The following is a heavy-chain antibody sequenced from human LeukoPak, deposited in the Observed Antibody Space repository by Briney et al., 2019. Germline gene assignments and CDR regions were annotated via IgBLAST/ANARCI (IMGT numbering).Heavy chain of an antibody. CDR1: GYTFTGYY. Sequence: ASVKVSCKASGYTFTGYYMHWVRQAPGQGLEWMGWINPNSGGTNYAQNFQGRVTMTRDTSISAAYMEVSRLRSDDMAVYYCAREDSSGYDYWGQGTLVTVSS. J-gene: IGHJ4*02. D-gene: IGHD3-22*01. CDR3: AREDSSGYDY. V-gene: IGHV1-2*02. CDR2: INPNSGGT.